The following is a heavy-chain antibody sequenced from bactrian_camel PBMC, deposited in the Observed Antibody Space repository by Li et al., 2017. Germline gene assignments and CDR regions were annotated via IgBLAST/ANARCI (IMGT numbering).Heavy chain of an antibody. J-gene: IGHJ4*01. Sequence: HVQLVESGGGLVQAGGSLRLSCTASGLKFEAYATGCAGWFRQAPGQEREAVSCICWRSGYTYYTDSVTGRFTVSRDNAKNTLVLQMHSLTIGDSAVYYCAAARPTTGWYDAWGQGTQVTVS. V-gene: IGHV3S60*01. CDR1: GLKFEAYA. CDR2: ICWRSGYT. CDR3: AAARPTTGWYDA. D-gene: IGHD5*01.